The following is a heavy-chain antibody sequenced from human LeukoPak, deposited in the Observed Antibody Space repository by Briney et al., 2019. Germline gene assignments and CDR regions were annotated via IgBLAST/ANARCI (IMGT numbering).Heavy chain of an antibody. Sequence: ASVKVSCKAFGYTFTSNYMHWVRQAPGQGPEWMGVISPSGGSTTYAQKFQGRVTLTRDMSTSTDYLELSSLRSEDTAVYYCARGRDWFDPWGQGTLVTVSS. CDR3: ARGRDWFDP. V-gene: IGHV1-46*01. CDR1: GYTFTSNY. CDR2: ISPSGGST. J-gene: IGHJ5*02. D-gene: IGHD3-10*01.